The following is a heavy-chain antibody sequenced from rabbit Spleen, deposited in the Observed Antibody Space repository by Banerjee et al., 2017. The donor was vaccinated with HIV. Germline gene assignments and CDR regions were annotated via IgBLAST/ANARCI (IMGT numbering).Heavy chain of an antibody. CDR1: GVSFSFSSY. J-gene: IGHJ6*01. V-gene: IGHV1S40*01. Sequence: EESGGGLVKPGASLTLTCKASGVSFSFSSYMCWVRQAPGKGLEWIACIEVGDSSFTYFATWAKGRFTISKTSSTTVTLQVTRLTAADTATYFCARDLDGVIGWNFGWWGPGTLVTVS. CDR3: ARDLDGVIGWNFGW. CDR2: IEVGDSSFT. D-gene: IGHD4-1*01.